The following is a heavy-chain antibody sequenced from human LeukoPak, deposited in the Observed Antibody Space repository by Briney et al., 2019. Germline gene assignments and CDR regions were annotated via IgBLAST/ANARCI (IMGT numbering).Heavy chain of an antibody. CDR2: INHSGST. CDR3: ARWYYDFWSGHENNWFDP. Sequence: PSETLSLTCAVYGGSFSGYYWSWIRQPPGKGLEWIGEINHSGSTNYNPSLKSRVTISVDTSKNQFSLKLSSVTAADTAVYYCARWYYDFWSGHENNWFDPWGQGTLVTVSS. D-gene: IGHD3-3*01. V-gene: IGHV4-34*01. J-gene: IGHJ5*02. CDR1: GGSFSGYY.